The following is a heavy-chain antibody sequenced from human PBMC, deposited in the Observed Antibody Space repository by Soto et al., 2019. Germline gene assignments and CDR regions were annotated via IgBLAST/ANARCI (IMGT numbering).Heavy chain of an antibody. Sequence: EVQLLESGGGLVQPGGSLRLSCAASGFTFSSYAMNWVRQAPGKGLEWVSVISGSGYSTYYADSVKGRFTISRDNSKNTLYLQMNSLRAEDTAVYYCARRSSGWYFDYWGQGTLVTVSS. CDR1: GFTFSSYA. V-gene: IGHV3-23*01. D-gene: IGHD6-19*01. J-gene: IGHJ4*02. CDR2: ISGSGYST. CDR3: ARRSSGWYFDY.